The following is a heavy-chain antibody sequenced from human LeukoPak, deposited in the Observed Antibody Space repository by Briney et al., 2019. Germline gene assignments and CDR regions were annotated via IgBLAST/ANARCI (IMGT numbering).Heavy chain of an antibody. Sequence: SETLSLTCTVPGGSISSYYWSWIRQPPGKGLEWIGYIYYSGSTNYNPSLKSRVTISVDTSKKQFSLKLSSVTAADTAVYYCARDFYYDYFWGSPGAFDIWGQGTMVTVSS. D-gene: IGHD3-16*01. J-gene: IGHJ3*02. CDR3: ARDFYYDYFWGSPGAFDI. V-gene: IGHV4-59*01. CDR2: IYYSGST. CDR1: GGSISSYY.